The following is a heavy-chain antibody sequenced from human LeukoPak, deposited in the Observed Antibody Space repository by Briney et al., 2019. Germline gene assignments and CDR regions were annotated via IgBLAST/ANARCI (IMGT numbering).Heavy chain of an antibody. D-gene: IGHD3-10*01. CDR1: GDSISSTNW. CDR3: ASLGSRPGYYGSDYYYMDV. CDR2: IYHSGST. V-gene: IGHV4-4*02. Sequence: SETLSLTCAVSGDSISSTNWWPWVRQPPGKGLEWIGEIYHSGSTNYNPSLKSRVTISVDKSKNQFSLKLSSVTATDTAVYYCASLGSRPGYYGSDYYYMDVWGKGTTVTVSS. J-gene: IGHJ6*03.